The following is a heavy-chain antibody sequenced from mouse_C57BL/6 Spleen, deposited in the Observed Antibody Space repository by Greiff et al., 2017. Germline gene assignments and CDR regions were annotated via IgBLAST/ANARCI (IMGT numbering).Heavy chain of an antibody. V-gene: IGHV5-9-1*02. Sequence: EVQVVESGEGLVKPGGSLTLSCAASGFTFSSYAMSWVRQTPEKRLEWVAYISSGGDYIYYADTVKGRFTISRDNARNTLYLQMSSLKSEDTAMYYCTRSSFEGYYNHFDYWGQGTTLTVSS. D-gene: IGHD2-3*01. CDR1: GFTFSSYA. J-gene: IGHJ2*01. CDR3: TRSSFEGYYNHFDY. CDR2: ISSGGDYI.